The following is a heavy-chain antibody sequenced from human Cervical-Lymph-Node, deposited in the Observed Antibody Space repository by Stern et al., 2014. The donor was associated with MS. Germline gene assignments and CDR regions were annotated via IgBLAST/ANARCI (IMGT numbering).Heavy chain of an antibody. CDR1: GNSFANFW. V-gene: IGHV5-51*03. CDR2: SYPGDSDT. CDR3: ARRGLGYDGADH. Sequence: EVQLVESGAEVRKPGESLKISCKVSGNSFANFWIGWVRQGPGKGLEWMCLSYPGDSDTRYSQSFQGQVPLSAYDSISTAYLQWSSLKASDTGIYYCARRGLGYDGADHWGQGALVTVSS. J-gene: IGHJ4*02. D-gene: IGHD3-16*01.